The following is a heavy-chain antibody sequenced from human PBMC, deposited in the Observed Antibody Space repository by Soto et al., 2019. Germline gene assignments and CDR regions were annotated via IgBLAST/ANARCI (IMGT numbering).Heavy chain of an antibody. D-gene: IGHD3-22*01. CDR1: GFTFSSYG. J-gene: IGHJ4*02. Sequence: GGSLRLSCAASGFTFSSYGMHWVRQAPGKGLEWVAVISYDGSNKYYADSVKGRFTISRDNSKNTLYLQMNSLRAEDTAVYYCAKAPRPLDGMVVVVINYFDYWGQGTLVTVSS. CDR2: ISYDGSNK. CDR3: AKAPRPLDGMVVVVINYFDY. V-gene: IGHV3-30*18.